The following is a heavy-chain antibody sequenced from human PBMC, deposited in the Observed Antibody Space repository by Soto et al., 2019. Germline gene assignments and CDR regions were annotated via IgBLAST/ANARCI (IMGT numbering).Heavy chain of an antibody. CDR3: ARDKDIVVVVAATMHYYYYGMDV. J-gene: IGHJ6*02. CDR1: GFTFSSYA. CDR2: ISYDGSNK. D-gene: IGHD2-15*01. V-gene: IGHV3-30-3*01. Sequence: GGSLRLSCAASGFTFSSYAMHWVRQAPGKGLEWVAVISYDGSNKYYADSVKGRFTISRDNSKNTLYLQMNSLRAEDTAVYYCARDKDIVVVVAATMHYYYYGMDVWGQGTTVTVSS.